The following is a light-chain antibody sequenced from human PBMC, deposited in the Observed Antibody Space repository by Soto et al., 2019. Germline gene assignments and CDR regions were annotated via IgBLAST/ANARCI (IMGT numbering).Light chain of an antibody. V-gene: IGLV1-44*01. CDR1: SSNIGSNT. CDR3: ATWDDSLDGPV. CDR2: SNN. Sequence: QSVLTQPPSASGTPGQRVTISRSGSSSNIGSNTVNWYQQLPGTAPKLLIFSNNQRPSGVPDRFSGSKSGTSASLAISGLQSVDEADYYCATWDDSLDGPVFGGGTKLTVL. J-gene: IGLJ2*01.